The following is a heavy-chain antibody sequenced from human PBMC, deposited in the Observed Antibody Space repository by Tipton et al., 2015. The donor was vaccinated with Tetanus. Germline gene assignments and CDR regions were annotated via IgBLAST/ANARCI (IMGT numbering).Heavy chain of an antibody. D-gene: IGHD3-16*01. CDR3: ARDHGITWGGMGYYYGMDV. CDR2: IYYSGST. CDR1: GDSLSNGDYY. Sequence: TLSLTCTVSGDSLSNGDYYWSWSRQPPGKGLESIGYIYYSGSTYYNPSLKSRVTISVDTSKNQFSLRLSSVTAADTAVYYCARDHGITWGGMGYYYGMDVWGQGTTVTVSS. V-gene: IGHV4-30-4*01. J-gene: IGHJ6*02.